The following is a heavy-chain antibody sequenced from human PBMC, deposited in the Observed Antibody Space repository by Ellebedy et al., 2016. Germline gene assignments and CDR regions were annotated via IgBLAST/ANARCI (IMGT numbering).Heavy chain of an antibody. J-gene: IGHJ6*02. CDR3: ARYRGLGYCSSTSCYDYGMDV. V-gene: IGHV4-34*01. CDR2: INHSGST. CDR1: GFTFSSYA. D-gene: IGHD2-2*01. Sequence: ESLKISXAASGFTFSSYAMSWIRQPPGKGLEWIGEINHSGSTNYNPSLKSRVTISVDTSKNQFSLKLSSVTAADTAVYYCARYRGLGYCSSTSCYDYGMDVWGQGTTVTVSS.